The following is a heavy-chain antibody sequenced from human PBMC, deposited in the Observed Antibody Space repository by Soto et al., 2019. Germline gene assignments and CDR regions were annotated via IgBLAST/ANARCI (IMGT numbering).Heavy chain of an antibody. CDR3: ARDGILGVEMVQRGFDP. CDR1: GGTFSSYA. J-gene: IGHJ5*02. CDR2: IIPIFGAA. D-gene: IGHD1-26*01. V-gene: IGHV1-69*13. Sequence: GASVKVSCKASGGTFSSYAISWVRQAPGQGLEWMGGIIPIFGAANYAQKFQGRVTITADESTSTAYMELSSLRSEDTAVYYCARDGILGVEMVQRGFDPWGQGTLVTVSS.